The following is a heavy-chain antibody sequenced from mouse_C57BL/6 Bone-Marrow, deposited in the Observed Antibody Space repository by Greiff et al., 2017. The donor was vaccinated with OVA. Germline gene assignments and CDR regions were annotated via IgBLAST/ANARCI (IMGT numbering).Heavy chain of an antibody. J-gene: IGHJ2*01. V-gene: IGHV1-15*01. CDR2: IDPETGGT. CDR1: GYTFTDYE. CDR3: TREDWSYYFDY. D-gene: IGHD4-1*01. Sequence: VQLVESGAELVRPGASVTLSCKASGYTFTDYEMHWVKQTPVHGLEWIGAIDPETGGTAYNQKFKGKAILTADKSSSTAYMELRSLTSEDSAVYYCTREDWSYYFDYWGQGTTLTVSS.